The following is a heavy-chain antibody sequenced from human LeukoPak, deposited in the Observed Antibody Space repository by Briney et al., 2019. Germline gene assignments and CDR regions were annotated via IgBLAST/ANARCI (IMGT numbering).Heavy chain of an antibody. CDR3: ARGSYSSGWYVFDY. CDR1: RFTFSSYA. CDR2: IWYDGSNK. D-gene: IGHD6-19*01. Sequence: TGGSLRLSCAASRFTFSSYAMSWVRQAPGKGLEWVAVIWYDGSNKYYADSVKGRFTISRDNSKNTLYLQMNSLRAEDTAVYYCARGSYSSGWYVFDYWGQGTLVTVSS. J-gene: IGHJ4*02. V-gene: IGHV3-33*08.